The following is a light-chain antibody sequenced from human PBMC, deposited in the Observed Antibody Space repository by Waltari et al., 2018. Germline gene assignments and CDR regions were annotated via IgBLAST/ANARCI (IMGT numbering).Light chain of an antibody. V-gene: IGKV1-33*01. J-gene: IGKJ2*01. CDR1: QDISNY. CDR2: DAS. CDR3: QQYDNLPREYT. Sequence: DIQMTQSPSSLSASVGDRVTITCQASQDISNYLNWYQQKPGKAPKLLIYDASKLETGVPSRFSGSGSGTDFTFTISSLQPEDIATYYCQQYDNLPREYTFGQGTKLEIK.